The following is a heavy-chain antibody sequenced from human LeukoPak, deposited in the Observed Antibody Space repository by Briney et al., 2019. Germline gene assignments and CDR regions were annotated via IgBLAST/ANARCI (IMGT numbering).Heavy chain of an antibody. CDR1: GYNFTIYD. Sequence: GASVKVSCKGSGYNFTIYDINWVRQATGQGPEWMGWMNPNTGSAGYPHKFQNRVTMTRNISISTAYLELTSLTSGDTAVYDCARGVRRFRTGDYESSGYFPSDHWGQGTLVTVSS. CDR3: ARGVRRFRTGDYESSGYFPSDH. J-gene: IGHJ4*02. D-gene: IGHD3-22*01. V-gene: IGHV1-8*01. CDR2: MNPNTGSA.